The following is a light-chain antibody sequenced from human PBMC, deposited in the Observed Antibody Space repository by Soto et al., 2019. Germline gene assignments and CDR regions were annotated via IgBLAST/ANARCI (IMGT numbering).Light chain of an antibody. CDR3: QQRRSWPPA. CDR2: DAS. CDR1: QSVNNY. Sequence: EIVLTQSPATLSLSPGERATLSCRASQSVNNYLAWYQQKPGQAPRLLISDASNRATGIPARFSGSRSGTDFTLTISSLEPEDFAVYYCQQRRSWPPALGGGTKFEIK. J-gene: IGKJ4*01. V-gene: IGKV3-11*01.